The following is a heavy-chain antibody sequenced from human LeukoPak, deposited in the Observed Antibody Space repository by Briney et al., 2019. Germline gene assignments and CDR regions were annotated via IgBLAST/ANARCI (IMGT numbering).Heavy chain of an antibody. CDR1: GGSISSSSYY. Sequence: SETLSLTCTVSGGSISSSSYYWGWIRQPPGKGLEWIGSIYYSGSTYYNPSLKSRVTISVDTSKNQFSLKLSSVTAADTAVYYCARDGSNWFDPWGQGTLVTVSS. V-gene: IGHV4-39*07. CDR2: IYYSGST. CDR3: ARDGSNWFDP. J-gene: IGHJ5*02.